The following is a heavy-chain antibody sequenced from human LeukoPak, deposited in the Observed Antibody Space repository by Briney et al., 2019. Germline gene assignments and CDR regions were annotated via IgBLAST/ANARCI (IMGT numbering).Heavy chain of an antibody. V-gene: IGHV4-59*12. CDR3: ARDVRQQLVRGLYYFDH. CDR2: LSQNEYS. J-gene: IGHJ4*02. D-gene: IGHD6-13*01. Sequence: PSETLSLTCAVSGVSLNGYYWTWIRQPPGKGLEWLGFLSQNEYSTYSPSLKSRVTMSVDTSKNQFSLKLSSVTAADTAVYYCARDVRQQLVRGLYYFDHWGQGTLVTVSS. CDR1: GVSLNGYY.